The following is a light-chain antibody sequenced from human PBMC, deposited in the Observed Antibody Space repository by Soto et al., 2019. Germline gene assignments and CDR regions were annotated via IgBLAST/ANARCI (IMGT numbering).Light chain of an antibody. Sequence: DIQMAQAPSTLSASVGDRVTVTCRASQSITTWLAWYQQRPGGAPTLLIYDASSLESGVPSRFSGSESGTDFTLTISSLQAEDFATYYCQQFHTYPVTFGQGTRLEIK. CDR3: QQFHTYPVT. J-gene: IGKJ5*01. CDR2: DAS. CDR1: QSITTW. V-gene: IGKV1-5*01.